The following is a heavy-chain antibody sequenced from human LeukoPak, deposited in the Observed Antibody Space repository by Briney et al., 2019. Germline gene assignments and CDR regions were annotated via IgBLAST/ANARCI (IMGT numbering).Heavy chain of an antibody. D-gene: IGHD2-2*01. CDR2: ISYDGSNK. V-gene: IGHV3-30-3*01. Sequence: PGGSLRLSCAASGFTFSSYAMHWVRQAPGKGLEWVAVISYDGSNKYYADSVKGRFTISRDNSKNMLYLQMNSLRAEDTAVYYCARDEAYCSSTSCTYGMDVWGQGTTVTVSS. CDR3: ARDEAYCSSTSCTYGMDV. CDR1: GFTFSSYA. J-gene: IGHJ6*02.